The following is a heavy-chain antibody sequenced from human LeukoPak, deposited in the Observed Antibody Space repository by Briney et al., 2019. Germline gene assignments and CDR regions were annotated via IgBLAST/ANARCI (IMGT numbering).Heavy chain of an antibody. CDR2: ISTSGSTI. CDR3: ARYIVAADY. D-gene: IGHD5-12*01. J-gene: IGHJ4*02. CDR1: XXTFSRYE. V-gene: IGHV3-48*03. Sequence: AASXXTFSRYEMNWVRQAPGKGLEWGSYISTSGSTIDYADSVKGRFTISRDNAKNSLYLQMNSLRAEDTAVYYCARYIVAADYWGQGTLVTVSS.